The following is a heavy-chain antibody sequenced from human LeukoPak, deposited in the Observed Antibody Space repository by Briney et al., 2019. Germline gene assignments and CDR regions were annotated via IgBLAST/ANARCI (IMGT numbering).Heavy chain of an antibody. V-gene: IGHV3-48*01. D-gene: IGHD2-15*01. CDR1: GFTFSNYE. CDR3: ARDLREVVRDV. J-gene: IGHJ4*02. Sequence: GGSLRLSCVVSGFTFSNYEMNWVRQAPGKGLEWVSYITSTSSTIFCADSVKGRFTISRDNAKNSLSLQMNSLRAEDTAVYYCARDLREVVRDVWGQGTLVTVSS. CDR2: ITSTSSTI.